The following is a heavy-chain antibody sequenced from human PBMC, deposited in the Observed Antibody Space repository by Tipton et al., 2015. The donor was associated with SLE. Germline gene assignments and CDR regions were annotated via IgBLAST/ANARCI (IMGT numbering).Heavy chain of an antibody. CDR2: IKQDGSEK. V-gene: IGHV3-7*01. Sequence: SLRLSCAASGFTFDDYGMSWVRQAPGKGLEWVANIKQDGSEKYYVDSVKGRFTISRDNAKNSLYLQMNSLRAEDTAVYYCARHGVEPGRELLLPPYMDVWGKGTTVTVSS. J-gene: IGHJ6*03. D-gene: IGHD1-26*01. CDR1: GFTFDDYG. CDR3: ARHGVEPGRELLLPPYMDV.